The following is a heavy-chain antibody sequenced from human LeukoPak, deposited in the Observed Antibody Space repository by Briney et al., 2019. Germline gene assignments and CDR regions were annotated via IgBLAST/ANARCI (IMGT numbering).Heavy chain of an antibody. CDR3: ARSCGGSSYGMDV. CDR2: ISSNGGST. Sequence: PGGSLRLSCSASGFPFSSYAMHWVRQAPGKGLEYVSAISSNGGSTYYADSVKGRFTISRDNSKNTLYLQMGSLRAEDMAVYYCARSCGGSSYGMDVWGQGTTVTVSS. CDR1: GFPFSSYA. J-gene: IGHJ6*02. V-gene: IGHV3-64*02. D-gene: IGHD2-21*01.